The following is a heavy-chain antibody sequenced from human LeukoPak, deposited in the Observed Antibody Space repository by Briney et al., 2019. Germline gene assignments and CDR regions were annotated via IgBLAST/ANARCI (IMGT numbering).Heavy chain of an antibody. CDR2: IYPGDSDT. D-gene: IGHD3-10*01. CDR3: ARLKEYYYGSGMAFDY. V-gene: IGHV5-51*01. Sequence: PGESLKISCKGSGYRFTSYWIGWVRQMPGKGLEWMGIIYPGDSDTRYSPSFQGQVTISADKSISTAYLQWSSLKASDTAMYYCARLKEYYYGSGMAFDYWGQGTLVTVSS. J-gene: IGHJ4*02. CDR1: GYRFTSYW.